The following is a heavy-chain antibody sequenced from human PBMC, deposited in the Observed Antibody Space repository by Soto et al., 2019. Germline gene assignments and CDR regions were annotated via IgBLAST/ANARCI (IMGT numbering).Heavy chain of an antibody. CDR1: GFTFSSYW. V-gene: IGHV3-74*03. Sequence: EVQLVESGGGLVQPGGSLRLSCAASGFTFSSYWMHWVHQVPGKGLVWVSRINTDGSITTYLDSVKGRFTISRDNAKNTLNLQMNSLRAEDTALYYCTRGSGNSALDYWGQGTLVTVSS. J-gene: IGHJ4*02. D-gene: IGHD1-26*01. CDR2: INTDGSIT. CDR3: TRGSGNSALDY.